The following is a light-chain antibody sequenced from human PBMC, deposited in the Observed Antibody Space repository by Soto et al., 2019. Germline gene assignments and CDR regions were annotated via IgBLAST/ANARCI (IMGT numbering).Light chain of an antibody. J-gene: IGKJ2*01. CDR1: QSVSSSY. CDR3: QRYGSSPGYT. CDR2: GAS. V-gene: IGKV3-20*01. Sequence: EIVLTQSPGTLSLSPGERATLSCRASQSVSSSYLAWYQQKPGQAPRLLIYGASSRATGIPDRFSGSGCGTDFTLTISRLEAEDFAVYYCQRYGSSPGYTFGQGTKLEIK.